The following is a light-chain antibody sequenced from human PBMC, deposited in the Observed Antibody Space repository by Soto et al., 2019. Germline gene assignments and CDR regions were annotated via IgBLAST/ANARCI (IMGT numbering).Light chain of an antibody. CDR2: DVS. J-gene: IGLJ2*01. Sequence: QSVLTQPASVSGSPGQSITISCAGTSADIGAFNYVSWYQHHPDKAPKLLIYDVSYRPSGVSTRFSASKSANTASLTISGLQADDEADYYCCSYSTTSALVLGGGTKLTVL. CDR3: CSYSTTSALV. CDR1: SADIGAFNY. V-gene: IGLV2-14*03.